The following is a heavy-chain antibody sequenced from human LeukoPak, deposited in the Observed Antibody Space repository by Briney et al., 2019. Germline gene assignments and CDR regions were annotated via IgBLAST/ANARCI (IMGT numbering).Heavy chain of an antibody. V-gene: IGHV4-38-2*02. CDR3: ASYYYDSSDAFDI. D-gene: IGHD3-22*01. CDR2: IYHSGST. Sequence: SETLSLTCTDSGYSISSGYYWGWIRQPPGKGLEWIGSIYHSGSTYYNPSLKSRVTISVDTSKNQFSLKLSSVTAADTAVYYCASYYYDSSDAFDIWGQGTMVTVSS. J-gene: IGHJ3*02. CDR1: GYSISSGYY.